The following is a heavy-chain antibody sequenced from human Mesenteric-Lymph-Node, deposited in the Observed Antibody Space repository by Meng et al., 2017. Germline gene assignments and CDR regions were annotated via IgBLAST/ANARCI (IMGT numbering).Heavy chain of an antibody. CDR2: ISYDGSNK. CDR1: GFTFSSYA. Sequence: GGSLRLSCAASGFTFSSYAMHWVRQAPGKGLEWVAVISYDGSNKYYADSVKGRFTISRDNSKNTLYLQMNSLRAEDTAVYYCARGHFYYDSSGSNAFHIWGQGTMVTVSS. D-gene: IGHD3-22*01. V-gene: IGHV3-30*04. CDR3: ARGHFYYDSSGSNAFHI. J-gene: IGHJ3*02.